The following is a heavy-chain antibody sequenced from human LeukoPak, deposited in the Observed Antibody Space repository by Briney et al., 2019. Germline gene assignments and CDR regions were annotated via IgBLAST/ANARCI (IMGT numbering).Heavy chain of an antibody. CDR3: ARDPIAAAGTTFDY. J-gene: IGHJ4*02. Sequence: GASVKVSCKASGYTFTSYGISWVRQAPGQGLEWMGWISAYNGNTNYAQKPQGRVTMTTDTSTSTAYMELRSLRSDDTAVYYCARDPIAAAGTTFDYWGQGTLVTVSS. CDR1: GYTFTSYG. V-gene: IGHV1-18*01. CDR2: ISAYNGNT. D-gene: IGHD6-13*01.